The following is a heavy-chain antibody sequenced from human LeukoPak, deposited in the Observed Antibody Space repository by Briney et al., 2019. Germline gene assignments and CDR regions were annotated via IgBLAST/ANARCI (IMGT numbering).Heavy chain of an antibody. V-gene: IGHV3-23*01. J-gene: IGHJ5*02. D-gene: IGHD3-10*01. Sequence: GGSLRLSCAASGFTFSSYAMSWVRQAPGKGLEWVSAISGSGGSTYYADSVKGRFTISRDNSKNTLYLQMNSLRAEDTAVYYCAKVHPMVRGVIITPWFDPWGQGTLVTVSS. CDR1: GFTFSSYA. CDR3: AKVHPMVRGVIITPWFDP. CDR2: ISGSGGST.